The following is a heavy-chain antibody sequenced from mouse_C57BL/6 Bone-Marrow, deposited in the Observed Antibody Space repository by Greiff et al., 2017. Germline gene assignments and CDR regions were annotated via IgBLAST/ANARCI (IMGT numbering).Heavy chain of an antibody. D-gene: IGHD1-1*01. CDR3: AGDGTVGAPYYYAVDY. CDR2: ISAGGSYT. CDR1: GFTFSSYA. V-gene: IGHV5-4*01. Sequence: EVQRVESGGGLVKPGGSLKLSCAASGFTFSSYAMSWVRQTPEKRLEWVATISAGGSYTYYPDNVKGRFTISRDNAKNNLYLQLSHLKSEDTAMYYCAGDGTVGAPYYYAVDYWGQGTSVTVSS. J-gene: IGHJ4*01.